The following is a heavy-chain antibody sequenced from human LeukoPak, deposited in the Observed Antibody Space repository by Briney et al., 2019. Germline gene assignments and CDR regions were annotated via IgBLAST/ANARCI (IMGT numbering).Heavy chain of an antibody. J-gene: IGHJ4*02. CDR3: ARNRDGYNSFDY. V-gene: IGHV4-38-2*02. CDR2: IYHSGST. Sequence: PSETLSLTCTVSAYSINSGYYWGWIRQPPGKGLEWIGSIYHSGSTYYNPSLRSRVTISVDTSKNHFSLKLSSVTAADTAVYYCARNRDGYNSFDYWGQGTLVTVSS. D-gene: IGHD5-24*01. CDR1: AYSINSGYY.